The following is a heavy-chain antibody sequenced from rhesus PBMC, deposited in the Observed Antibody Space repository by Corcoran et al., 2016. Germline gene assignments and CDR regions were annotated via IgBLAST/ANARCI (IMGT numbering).Heavy chain of an antibody. Sequence: QVQLQESGPGLVKPSEPLSLTCTISGSSISSNWWRWIRQPPGKGLEWIGEIYCHSGSTNYNPSLKSRVTISKDASKNQFSLRLSSMTAADTAVYFCSRDSSGWYETNFWGQGVLVTVSS. J-gene: IGHJ4*01. CDR2: IYCHSGST. CDR1: GSSISSNW. D-gene: IGHD6-31*01. CDR3: SRDSSGWYETNF. V-gene: IGHV4-80*01.